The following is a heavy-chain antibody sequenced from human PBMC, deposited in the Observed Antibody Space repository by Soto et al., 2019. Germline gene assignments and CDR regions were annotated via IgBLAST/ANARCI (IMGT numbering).Heavy chain of an antibody. Sequence: PSETLSLTCAVYGGSFSGYYWSWIRQPPGKGLEWIGEINHSGSTNYNPSLKSRVTISVDTSKNQFSLKLSSVTAADTAVYYCARGSIRAVAGRGSIDYWGQGTLVTVSS. V-gene: IGHV4-34*01. CDR3: ARGSIRAVAGRGSIDY. J-gene: IGHJ4*02. CDR1: GGSFSGYY. D-gene: IGHD6-19*01. CDR2: INHSGST.